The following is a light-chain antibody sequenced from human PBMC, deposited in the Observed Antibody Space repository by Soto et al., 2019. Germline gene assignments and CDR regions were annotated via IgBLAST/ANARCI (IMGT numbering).Light chain of an antibody. CDR1: QDIKKS. CDR2: DAT. Sequence: DLQMTQSPSSLSASVGDRVTITCQASQDIKKSLNWHQQKPGKAPNHLIFDATILDAGVPSRFSGSGSGTQFTFTISSLQPEDFATYFCQQYDRLPYTFGQGTKLEI. J-gene: IGKJ2*01. V-gene: IGKV1-33*01. CDR3: QQYDRLPYT.